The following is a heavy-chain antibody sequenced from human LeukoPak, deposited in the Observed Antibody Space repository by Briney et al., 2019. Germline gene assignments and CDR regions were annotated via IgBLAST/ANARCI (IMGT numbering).Heavy chain of an antibody. J-gene: IGHJ5*02. CDR3: ARGPSTRKFDP. Sequence: GASVKVSCKASGYTFTSYYMHWVRQAPGQGLEWMGIINPSGGSTSYAQKFQGRVTITRDTSASTAYMELSSLRSEDTAVYYCARGPSTRKFDPWGQGTLVTVSS. CDR1: GYTFTSYY. CDR2: INPSGGST. V-gene: IGHV1-46*01. D-gene: IGHD1-26*01.